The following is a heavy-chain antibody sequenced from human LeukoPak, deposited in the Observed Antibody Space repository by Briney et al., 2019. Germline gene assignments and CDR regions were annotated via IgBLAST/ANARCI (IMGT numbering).Heavy chain of an antibody. D-gene: IGHD3-10*01. CDR3: ARSSLFMVRGVIRDAFDI. V-gene: IGHV3-21*01. CDR1: GLTFTSTS. Sequence: GWSLRLSCVVSGLTFTSTSMAWVRQAPGKGLEWVASISSSSEYIFQKDSLKGRFTISRDNAKNSVFLDLNNVTADDTAVYYCARSSLFMVRGVIRDAFDIWGQGTMVTVSS. CDR2: ISSSSEYI. J-gene: IGHJ3*02.